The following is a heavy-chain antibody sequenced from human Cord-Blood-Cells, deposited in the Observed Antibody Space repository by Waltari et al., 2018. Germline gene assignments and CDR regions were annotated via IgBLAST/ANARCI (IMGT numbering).Heavy chain of an antibody. Sequence: QVQLQESGPGLLKPSQTLSLTCTVSGGSITSGDYYWSWIRQPPGKRLEWIGYIYYSGRTCYKPTLKSRVTISVNTSKNQFSLKLGSVTAADTAVYYCARVWGYYYGSGEFDYWGQGTLVTVSS. D-gene: IGHD3-10*01. J-gene: IGHJ4*02. CDR3: ARVWGYYYGSGEFDY. CDR2: IYYSGRT. V-gene: IGHV4-30-4*01. CDR1: GGSITSGDYY.